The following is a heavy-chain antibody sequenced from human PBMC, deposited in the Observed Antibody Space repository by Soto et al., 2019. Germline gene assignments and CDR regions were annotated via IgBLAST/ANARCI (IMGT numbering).Heavy chain of an antibody. CDR1: GYTFTSYY. V-gene: IGHV1-46*03. CDR3: AIDFGRGYCSGGSCPRMDV. Sequence: QVQLVQSGAEVKKPGASVKVSCKASGYTFTSYYIHWVRQAPGQGLEWMGIINPSGGSTRYAQKFQGRVTMTRDTSTSTVYMELSSLISEDTAVYYCAIDFGRGYCSGGSCPRMDVWGKGTTVTVSS. J-gene: IGHJ6*04. D-gene: IGHD2-15*01. CDR2: INPSGGST.